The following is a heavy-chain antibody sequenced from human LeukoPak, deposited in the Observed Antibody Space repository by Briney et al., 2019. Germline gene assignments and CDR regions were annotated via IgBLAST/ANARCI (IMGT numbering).Heavy chain of an antibody. Sequence: GASVKVSCKASGYTFTSYYMHWVRQAPGQGLEWMGMIDPKSGSTDYTQKFQGRVSMTRDTSTSTVYMELSSLRSEDTAVYYCARDLGLRGVTNWFDPWGQGTLVTVSS. CDR3: ARDLGLRGVTNWFDP. J-gene: IGHJ5*02. CDR2: IDPKSGST. V-gene: IGHV1-46*01. D-gene: IGHD3-10*01. CDR1: GYTFTSYY.